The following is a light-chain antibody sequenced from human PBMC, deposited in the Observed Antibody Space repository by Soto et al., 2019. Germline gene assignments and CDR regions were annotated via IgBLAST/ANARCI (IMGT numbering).Light chain of an antibody. CDR1: QSVKSS. Sequence: EVVMTQSPATLSVSPGERVTLSCRASQSVKSSLVWYQQKPGQAPRLLIYGASTRATGVPARFSGSGSGTEFTLTISSLQSEDLAVYYCQQYDNWPPYTFGQGTKLELK. J-gene: IGKJ2*01. CDR3: QQYDNWPPYT. CDR2: GAS. V-gene: IGKV3-15*01.